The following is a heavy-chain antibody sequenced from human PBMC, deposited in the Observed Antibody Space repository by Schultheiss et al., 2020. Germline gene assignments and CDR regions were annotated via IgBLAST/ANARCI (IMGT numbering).Heavy chain of an antibody. CDR1: GYTFTGYY. Sequence: ASVKVSCKASGYTFTGYYMHWVRQAPGQGLEWMGWINPNSGGTNYAQKFQGRVTMTRDTSISTAYMELSRLRSDDTAVYYCARGVLRFLEWLQYNWFDPWGQGTLVTVSS. J-gene: IGHJ5*02. CDR3: ARGVLRFLEWLQYNWFDP. D-gene: IGHD3-3*01. V-gene: IGHV1-2*02. CDR2: INPNSGGT.